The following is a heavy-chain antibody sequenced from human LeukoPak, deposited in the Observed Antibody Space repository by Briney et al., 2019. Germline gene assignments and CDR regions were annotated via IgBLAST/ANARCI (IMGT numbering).Heavy chain of an antibody. CDR3: ARLDIVATVDEPG. Sequence: GASVKVSCRASGYTFTSYGISWVRQAPGQGLEWMGWNSAYNGNTNYAQKLQGRVTMTTDTSTSTAYMELRSLRSDDTAVYYCARLDIVATVDEPGWGQGTLVTVSS. CDR2: NSAYNGNT. V-gene: IGHV1-18*01. J-gene: IGHJ4*02. CDR1: GYTFTSYG. D-gene: IGHD5-12*01.